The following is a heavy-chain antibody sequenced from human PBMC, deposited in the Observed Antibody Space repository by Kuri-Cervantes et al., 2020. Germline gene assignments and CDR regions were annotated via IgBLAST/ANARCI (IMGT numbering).Heavy chain of an antibody. CDR2: IYYSGST. J-gene: IGHJ4*02. V-gene: IGHV4-39*01. CDR3: ARHVLYSSVWYTLWN. D-gene: IGHD6-19*01. Sequence: SQTLSLTCAASGFILSNYDLHWIRQPPGKGLEWIGSIYYSGSTYYNPSLKSRVTISVDTSKNQFSLKLSSVTAAHTAVYSCARHVLYSSVWYTLWNWGQGTLVTVSS. CDR1: GFILSNYD.